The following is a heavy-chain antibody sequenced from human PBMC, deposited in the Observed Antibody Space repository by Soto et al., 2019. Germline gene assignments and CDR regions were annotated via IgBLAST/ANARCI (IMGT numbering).Heavy chain of an antibody. CDR2: IIAYNGNT. D-gene: IGHD6-13*01. CDR3: ARGKQLGLFDY. Sequence: ASVKVSCKASGYTFTSYGISWVRQAPGQGLEWMGWIIAYNGNTNYAQKFQGRVTITTDESTSTAYMELSSLRSEDTAVYYCARGKQLGLFDYWGQGTLVTVSS. CDR1: GYTFTSYG. V-gene: IGHV1-18*01. J-gene: IGHJ4*02.